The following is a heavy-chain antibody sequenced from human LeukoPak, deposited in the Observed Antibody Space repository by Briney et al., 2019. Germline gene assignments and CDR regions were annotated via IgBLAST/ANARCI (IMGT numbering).Heavy chain of an antibody. Sequence: SETLSLTCTVSGGSISSHYWSWIRQPPGKGLEWIGYIYYSGSTNYNPSLKSRGTISVDTSKNQFSLKLSSVTAADTAVYYCAAQLEIAFDIWGQGTMVTVSS. D-gene: IGHD2-2*01. CDR2: IYYSGST. CDR1: GGSISSHY. V-gene: IGHV4-59*11. J-gene: IGHJ3*02. CDR3: AAQLEIAFDI.